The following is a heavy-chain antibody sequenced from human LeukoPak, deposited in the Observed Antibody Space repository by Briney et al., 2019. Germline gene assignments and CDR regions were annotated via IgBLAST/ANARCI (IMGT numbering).Heavy chain of an antibody. Sequence: GGSLRLSCAASGFTFSSYAMSWVRHTPGKGLECLSAINPNSGGPLYARSVQGRFTMSRDNSKNTLYLQMSSLRVEDTAIYYCAKHPLAGGNFDYWGQGTLVTVSS. CDR3: AKHPLAGGNFDY. CDR2: INPNSGGP. CDR1: GFTFSSYA. D-gene: IGHD3-16*01. V-gene: IGHV3-23*01. J-gene: IGHJ4*02.